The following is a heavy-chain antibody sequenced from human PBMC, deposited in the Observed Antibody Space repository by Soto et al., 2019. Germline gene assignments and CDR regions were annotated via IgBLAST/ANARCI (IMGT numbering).Heavy chain of an antibody. CDR3: ARGGGNHAFDV. Sequence: EEQLVESGGGLVQPGGSLRLSCAASGYTFTTYWIYWVRQAPGKGLAYVSRISTDGGGTTYADSVKGRFTISTDNAKNTVYLQMNSLGVEDSAVYYCARGGGNHAFDVWGQGTMVTVSP. D-gene: IGHD6-25*01. J-gene: IGHJ3*01. CDR2: ISTDGGGT. V-gene: IGHV3-74*01. CDR1: GYTFTTYW.